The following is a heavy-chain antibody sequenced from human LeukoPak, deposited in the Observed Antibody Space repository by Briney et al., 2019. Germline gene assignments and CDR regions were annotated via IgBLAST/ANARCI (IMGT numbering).Heavy chain of an antibody. J-gene: IGHJ1*01. CDR2: INPNSGGT. V-gene: IGHV1-2*02. CDR3: ARAKVRGVIITGLQH. CDR1: GYTFTGYY. D-gene: IGHD3-10*01. Sequence: ASVKVSCKASGYTFTGYYMHWVRQAPGQGLEWMGWINPNSGGTNYAQKFQGRVTMTRDTSISTAYMELSRLRSDDTAVYYCARAKVRGVIITGLQHWGQGTLVTVSS.